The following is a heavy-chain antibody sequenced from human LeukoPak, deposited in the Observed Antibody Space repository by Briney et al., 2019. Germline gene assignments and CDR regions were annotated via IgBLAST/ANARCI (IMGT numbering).Heavy chain of an antibody. D-gene: IGHD3-3*01. J-gene: IGHJ3*01. CDR1: GFTVSSNY. CDR3: ARVGRSDQRTV. V-gene: IGHV3-66*01. CDR2: IYSGGST. Sequence: PGGSLRLSCAASGFTVSSNYMSWVRQAPGKGLGWVSVIYSGGSTYYADSVKGRFTISRDNSKNTLYLQMNSLRAEDTAVYYCARVGRSDQRTVWGQGTMVTVSS.